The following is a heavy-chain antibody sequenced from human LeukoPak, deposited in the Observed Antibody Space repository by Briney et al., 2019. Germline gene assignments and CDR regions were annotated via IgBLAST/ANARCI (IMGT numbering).Heavy chain of an antibody. D-gene: IGHD4-17*01. CDR1: GFTFSSYS. V-gene: IGHV3-48*04. Sequence: PGGSLRLSCAASGFTFSSYSMNWVRQAPGKGLEWVSYISSSSSTIYYADSVKGRFTISRDNAKNSLYLQMNSLRAEDTAVYYCARSEYNYGDCSDYWGQGTLVTVSS. CDR2: ISSSSSTI. CDR3: ARSEYNYGDCSDY. J-gene: IGHJ4*02.